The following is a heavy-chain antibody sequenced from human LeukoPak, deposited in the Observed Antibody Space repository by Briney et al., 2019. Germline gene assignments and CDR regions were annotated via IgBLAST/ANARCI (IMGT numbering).Heavy chain of an antibody. CDR3: ARASDILTGYYDY. Sequence: GGSLRLSCAASGFTFSSYEMNWIRQAPGKGLEWISYISNSGSTKYYADSVKGRFTTSRDNAKNSVFLQMNSLRAEDTAVYYCARASDILTGYYDYWGQGTLVTVSS. CDR1: GFTFSSYE. CDR2: ISNSGSTK. V-gene: IGHV3-48*03. J-gene: IGHJ4*02. D-gene: IGHD3-9*01.